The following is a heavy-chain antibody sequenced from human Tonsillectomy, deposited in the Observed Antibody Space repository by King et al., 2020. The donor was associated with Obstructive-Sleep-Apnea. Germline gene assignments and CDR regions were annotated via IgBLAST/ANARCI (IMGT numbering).Heavy chain of an antibody. CDR2: ISYDGRNK. V-gene: IGHV3-30*18. CDR1: GFTFSSSG. Sequence: LVESGGGVVQPGRSLRLSCAASGFTFSSSGIHWGRQAPGKGLEWVAVISYDGRNKYFADSVKGRLTISRDNSKSTLYLQMNNLRVEDTAVYYCVKLPSQGAPIAADCGWGQGTLVTVSS. D-gene: IGHD6-13*01. J-gene: IGHJ4*02. CDR3: VKLPSQGAPIAADCG.